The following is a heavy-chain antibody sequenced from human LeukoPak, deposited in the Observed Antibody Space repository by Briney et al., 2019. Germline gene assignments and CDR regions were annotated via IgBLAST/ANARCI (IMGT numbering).Heavy chain of an antibody. J-gene: IGHJ6*02. V-gene: IGHV3-21*01. CDR1: GFTFSSYS. CDR3: ARDGESHYYYYGMDV. D-gene: IGHD3-10*01. CDR2: ISSSSSYI. Sequence: GGSLRLSCAASGFTFSSYSMIWVRQAPGKGLEWVSSISSSSSYIYYADSVKGRFTVSRDNAKNSLYLQMNSLRAEDTAVYYCARDGESHYYYYGMDVRGQGTTVTVSS.